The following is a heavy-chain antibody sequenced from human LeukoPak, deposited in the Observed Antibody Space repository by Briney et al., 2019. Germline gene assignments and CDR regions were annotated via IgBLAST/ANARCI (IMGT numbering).Heavy chain of an antibody. CDR1: GYTFTGYY. D-gene: IGHD6-19*01. J-gene: IGHJ4*02. Sequence: SCKASGYTFTGYYMHWVRQAPGKGLEWVAVISYDGSNKYYADSVKGRFTISRDNSKNTLYLQMNSLRAEDTAVYYCARDRAVAGTGGFDYWGQGTLVTVSS. CDR3: ARDRAVAGTGGFDY. V-gene: IGHV3-30-3*01. CDR2: ISYDGSNK.